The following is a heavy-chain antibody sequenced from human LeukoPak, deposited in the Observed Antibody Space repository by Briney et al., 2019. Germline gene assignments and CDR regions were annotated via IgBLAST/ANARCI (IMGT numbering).Heavy chain of an antibody. CDR2: INQDESQQ. J-gene: IGHJ4*02. CDR3: SNGIYSPSY. CDR1: GFTFTLYW. Sequence: GGSLRLSCTTSGFTFTLYWMAWIRQSPGKGLEWVTSINQDESQQYLESVEGRFTVSRDNARNSVYLHMNNLRVEDTAVYYCSNGIYSPSYWGRGTLVTVSS. D-gene: IGHD6-13*01. V-gene: IGHV3-7*01.